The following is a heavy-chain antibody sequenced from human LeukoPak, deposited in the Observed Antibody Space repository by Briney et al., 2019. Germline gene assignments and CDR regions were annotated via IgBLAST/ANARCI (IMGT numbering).Heavy chain of an antibody. CDR2: IYYSGST. CDR3: ARGSFYGYRPEWDY. CDR1: GDSISSSSYY. J-gene: IGHJ4*02. D-gene: IGHD3-10*01. Sequence: PSETLSLTCIVSGDSISSSSYYWGWIRQPPGKGLEWIGSIYYSGSTYYNPSLKSRVTISVDTSKNQFSLKLSSVTAADTAVYYCARGSFYGYRPEWDYWGQGTLVTVSS. V-gene: IGHV4-39*01.